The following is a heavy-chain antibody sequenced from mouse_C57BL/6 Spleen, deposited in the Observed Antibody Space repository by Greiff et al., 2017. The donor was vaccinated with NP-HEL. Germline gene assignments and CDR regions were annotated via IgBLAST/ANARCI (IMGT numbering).Heavy chain of an antibody. V-gene: IGHV1-18*01. D-gene: IGHD2-2*01. CDR3: ARTGMVTTVYYFDY. J-gene: IGHJ2*01. Sequence: EVQLQQSGPELVKPGASVKIPCKASGCTFTDYNMDWVKQSHGKSLEWIGDINPNNGGTIYNQKFKGKATLTVDKSSSTAYMELRSLTSEDTAVYYCARTGMVTTVYYFDYWGQGTTLTVSS. CDR1: GCTFTDYN. CDR2: INPNNGGT.